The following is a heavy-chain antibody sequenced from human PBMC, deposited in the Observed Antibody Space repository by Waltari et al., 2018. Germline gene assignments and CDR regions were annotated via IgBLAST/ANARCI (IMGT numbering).Heavy chain of an antibody. D-gene: IGHD3-16*01. J-gene: IGHJ5*01. CDR1: AFTFSTSR. CDR3: VRGLGDS. Sequence: EVQLVESGGALVQPGGSLSLSCSASAFTFSTSRLHWVRQAPGKGLVWVSRINSDGSLTTSADSVKGRFTISRDNAKNTLYLQMNSLRVEDTAVYYCVRGLGDSWGQGTLVTVSS. V-gene: IGHV3-74*01. CDR2: INSDGSLT.